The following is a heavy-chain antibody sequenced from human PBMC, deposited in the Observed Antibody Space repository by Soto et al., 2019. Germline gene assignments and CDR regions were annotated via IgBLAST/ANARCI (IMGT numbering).Heavy chain of an antibody. J-gene: IGHJ5*02. Sequence: EVQLLESGGGLVQPGGSLRLSCAASGFTFSSYAMSWVRLAPGKGLEWFSSIGGSGGTYYADSVKGRFTISRDNSKNMLYLHLSSLRAEDTAIYYFAKGQGWSYFNGSWGQGTLVTVSS. CDR3: AKGQGWSYFNGS. D-gene: IGHD2-15*01. CDR1: GFTFSSYA. V-gene: IGHV3-23*01. CDR2: IGGSGGT.